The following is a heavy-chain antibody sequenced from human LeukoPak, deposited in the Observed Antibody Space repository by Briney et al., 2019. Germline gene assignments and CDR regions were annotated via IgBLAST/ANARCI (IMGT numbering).Heavy chain of an antibody. CDR2: IYHSGST. D-gene: IGHD3-22*01. V-gene: IGHV4-30-2*01. J-gene: IGHJ4*02. CDR1: GGSISSGGYS. CDR3: ASSGYHDY. Sequence: XQTLSLTCAVSGGSISSGGYSWSWIRQPPGKGLEWIGYIYHSGSTYYNPSLKSRVTISVDRSKNQFSLKLSSVTAADTAVYYCASSGYHDYWGQGTLVTVSS.